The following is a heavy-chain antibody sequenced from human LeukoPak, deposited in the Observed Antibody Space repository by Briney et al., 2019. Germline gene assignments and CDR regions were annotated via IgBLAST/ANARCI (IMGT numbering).Heavy chain of an antibody. J-gene: IGHJ4*02. D-gene: IGHD3-16*01. CDR2: ISYDGSNK. Sequence: GGSLRLSCAASGFTFSSYWMSWVRQAPGKGLEWVAVISYDGSNKYYADSVKGRFTISRDNSKNTLYLQMNSLRAEDTAVYYCARDPPLDSEALGIGYWGQGTLVTVSS. CDR1: GFTFSSYW. CDR3: ARDPPLDSEALGIGY. V-gene: IGHV3-30-3*01.